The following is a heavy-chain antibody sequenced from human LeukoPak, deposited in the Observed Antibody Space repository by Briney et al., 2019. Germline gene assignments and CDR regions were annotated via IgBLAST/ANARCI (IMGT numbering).Heavy chain of an antibody. D-gene: IGHD3-16*02. CDR3: AKDEFSGYFDY. CDR2: ISGSGGST. CDR1: GFTFSSYS. V-gene: IGHV3-23*01. J-gene: IGHJ4*02. Sequence: GGSLRLSCAASGFTFSSYSMNWVRQAPGKGPEWVSAISGSGGSTYYADSVKGRFTISRDNSKNTLYLQMNSLRAEDTAVYYCAKDEFSGYFDYWGQGTLVTVSS.